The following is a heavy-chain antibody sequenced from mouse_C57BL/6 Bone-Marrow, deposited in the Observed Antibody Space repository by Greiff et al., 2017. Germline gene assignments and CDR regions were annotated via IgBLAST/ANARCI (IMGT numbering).Heavy chain of an antibody. V-gene: IGHV5-6*01. Sequence: EVKLVESGGDLVKPGGSLKLSCAASGFTFSSYGMSWVRQTPDKRLEWVATISSGGSYTYYPDSVKGRFTISRDTAKNTLYLQMSSLKSEDTAMXYWASLYYYGSSFVRDYFDYWGQGTTLTVSS. D-gene: IGHD1-1*01. CDR3: ASLYYYGSSFVRDYFDY. CDR2: ISSGGSYT. CDR1: GFTFSSYG. J-gene: IGHJ2*01.